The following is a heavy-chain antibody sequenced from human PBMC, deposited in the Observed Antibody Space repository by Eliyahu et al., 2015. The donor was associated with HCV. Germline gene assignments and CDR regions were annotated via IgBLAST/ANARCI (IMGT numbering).Heavy chain of an antibody. J-gene: IGHJ4*02. CDR1: GFTFXSXX. CDR2: ISYDGSNK. D-gene: IGHD3-10*01. V-gene: IGHV3-30-3*01. CDR3: ARESPYFGSGSPIYHFDY. Sequence: QVQLVESGGGVVQPGSSLRRXCAASGFTFXSXXMHWVRQAPGKGLEWGAVISYDGSNKYYADSVKGRFTISRDNSKNTLYLQMNGLRAEDTAVYYCARESPYFGSGSPIYHFDYWSQGTLVTVSS.